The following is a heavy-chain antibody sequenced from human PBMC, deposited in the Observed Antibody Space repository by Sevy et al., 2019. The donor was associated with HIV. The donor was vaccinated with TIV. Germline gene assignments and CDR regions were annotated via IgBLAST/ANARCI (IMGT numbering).Heavy chain of an antibody. CDR2: YDPEDGET. D-gene: IGHD3-22*01. V-gene: IGHV1-24*01. Sequence: ASVKVSCKVSGYSVSDLSIHWVRQAPGKGLEWMGGYDPEDGETIYAQNFQGRVTMTEDTSTDPAYMELSSLRSEDTAVYYCATSPDYYDSSRDAFDIWGQGTMVTVSS. J-gene: IGHJ3*02. CDR1: GYSVSDLS. CDR3: ATSPDYYDSSRDAFDI.